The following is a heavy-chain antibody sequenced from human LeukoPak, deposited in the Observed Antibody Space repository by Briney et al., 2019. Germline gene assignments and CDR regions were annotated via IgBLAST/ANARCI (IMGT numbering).Heavy chain of an antibody. CDR2: LQYDGGKK. CDR1: GLTFSSYA. V-gene: IGHV3-30*04. CDR3: ARGPYCSSTSCYLTDYYGMDV. J-gene: IGHJ6*02. Sequence: GGPLSLSCEASGLTFSSYAMHGFRQAPGKGLEGLEVLQYDGGKKYYADSVKGRFTISRDNSKNTLYLQMNSLRAEDTAVYYCARGPYCSSTSCYLTDYYGMDVWGQGTTVTVSS. D-gene: IGHD2-2*01.